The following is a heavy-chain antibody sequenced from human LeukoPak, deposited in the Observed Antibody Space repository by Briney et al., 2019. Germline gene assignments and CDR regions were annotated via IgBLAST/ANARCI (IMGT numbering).Heavy chain of an antibody. CDR3: AKDYYDANWFDP. J-gene: IGHJ5*02. CDR1: GFTFSSYA. Sequence: GGSLRLSCAASGFTFSSYAMHWVRQAPGKGLEWVAFIRYDGSNKYYADSVKGRFTISRDNSKSTLYLQMNSLRAEDTAVYYCAKDYYDANWFDPWGQGTLVTVSS. V-gene: IGHV3-30*02. CDR2: IRYDGSNK. D-gene: IGHD3-22*01.